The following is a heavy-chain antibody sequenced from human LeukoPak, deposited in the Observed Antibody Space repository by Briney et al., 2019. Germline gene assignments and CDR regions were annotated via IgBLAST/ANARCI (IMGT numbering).Heavy chain of an antibody. CDR1: GYTFTTYA. CDR3: ARVWSDYYGSGSYYLFDY. V-gene: IGHV1-3*01. CDR2: INAGNGNT. J-gene: IGHJ4*02. Sequence: GASVKVPCKASGYTFTTYAMHWVRQAPGQRLEWMGWINAGNGNTKYSQKFQGRVTITRDTSTSTAYMELSSLRSEDTAVYYCARVWSDYYGSGSYYLFDYWGQGTLVTVSS. D-gene: IGHD3-10*01.